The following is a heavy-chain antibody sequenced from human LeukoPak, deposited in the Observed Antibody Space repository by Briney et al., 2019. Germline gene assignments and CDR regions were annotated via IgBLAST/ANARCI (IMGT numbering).Heavy chain of an antibody. Sequence: SETLSLTCTVSGGSISSYYWSWIRQPPGEGLGWIGYIYYSGSTNYNPSLKSRVTISVDTSKNQFSLKLSSVTAADTAVYYCARAPVSYSSSWYYFDYWGQGTLVTVSS. CDR2: IYYSGST. D-gene: IGHD6-13*01. V-gene: IGHV4-59*01. J-gene: IGHJ4*02. CDR3: ARAPVSYSSSWYYFDY. CDR1: GGSISSYY.